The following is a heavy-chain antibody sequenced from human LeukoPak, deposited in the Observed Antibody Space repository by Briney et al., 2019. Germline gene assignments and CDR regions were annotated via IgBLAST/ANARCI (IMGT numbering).Heavy chain of an antibody. Sequence: PGGSLRLSCAASGITFSTYSMNWVRQAPGEGLEWVSSISRSSGYIYYADSVKGRFTISRDNAKNSLYLQMNSMRAEDTAVYYCARAPGVGLGFDYWGQGTLVTVSS. CDR2: ISRSSGYI. J-gene: IGHJ4*02. CDR3: ARAPGVGLGFDY. V-gene: IGHV3-21*01. CDR1: GITFSTYS. D-gene: IGHD2-15*01.